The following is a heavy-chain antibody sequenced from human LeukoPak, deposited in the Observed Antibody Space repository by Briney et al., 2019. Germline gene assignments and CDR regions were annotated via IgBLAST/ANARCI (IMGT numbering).Heavy chain of an antibody. J-gene: IGHJ3*02. D-gene: IGHD1-14*01. Sequence: GGSLRLSCAASGFTFSSYGMHWVRQAPGKGLEWVAFIRHDGSNKYYADSVKGRFTISRDNSKNTLYLQMNSLRAEDTAVYYCAKDRGRTMAFDIWGQGTMVTVSS. CDR3: AKDRGRTMAFDI. CDR2: IRHDGSNK. V-gene: IGHV3-30*02. CDR1: GFTFSSYG.